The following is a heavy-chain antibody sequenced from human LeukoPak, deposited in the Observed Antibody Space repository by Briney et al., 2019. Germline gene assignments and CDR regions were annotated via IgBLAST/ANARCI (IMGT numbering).Heavy chain of an antibody. Sequence: GGSLRLSCAASGFIFSSAWMTWVRQAPGKGLEWVGHIKNKTHGETTDYAAPVTGRFIISRDDSKNTLYLQMNSLRAEDTAIYYCARGLCTSTSCYQGPFDFWGQGTLVTVSS. J-gene: IGHJ4*02. CDR2: IKNKTHGETT. CDR3: ARGLCTSTSCYQGPFDF. D-gene: IGHD2-2*01. V-gene: IGHV3-15*01. CDR1: GFIFSSAW.